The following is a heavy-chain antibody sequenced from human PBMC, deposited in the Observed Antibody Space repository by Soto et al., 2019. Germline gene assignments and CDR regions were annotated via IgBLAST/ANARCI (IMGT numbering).Heavy chain of an antibody. J-gene: IGHJ6*02. CDR2: ISTDNGNT. CDR3: ARGTVTGSEYNYYYYGMDV. D-gene: IGHD1-1*01. Sequence: GASVKVSCKASGYTFTNSGINWVRQAPGQGLEWMGWISTDNGNTNYAQKLQGRVKLTADESTRTAYMELSTLTSEDTAVYYCARGTVTGSEYNYYYYGMDVWGQGTTVTVSS. V-gene: IGHV1-18*01. CDR1: GYTFTNSG.